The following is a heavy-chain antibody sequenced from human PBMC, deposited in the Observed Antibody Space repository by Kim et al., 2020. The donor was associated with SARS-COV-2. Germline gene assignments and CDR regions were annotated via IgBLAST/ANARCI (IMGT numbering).Heavy chain of an antibody. D-gene: IGHD6-19*01. J-gene: IGHJ4*02. CDR3: AKENLAVPGTWGMYFDS. V-gene: IGHV3-23*01. CDR1: GFTFRSYS. CDR2: ISHSGDTI. Sequence: GGSLRLSCAASGFTFRSYSMNWVRQAPGKGLEWVSSISHSGDTIYYTDSVKGRFTISRDNSKNTLYLEMISLRAEDTAIYYCAKENLAVPGTWGMYFDSWGQGTLVTVSS.